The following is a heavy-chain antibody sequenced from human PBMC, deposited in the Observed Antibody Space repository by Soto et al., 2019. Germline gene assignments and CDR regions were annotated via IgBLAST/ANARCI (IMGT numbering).Heavy chain of an antibody. V-gene: IGHV3-30-3*01. CDR3: ARATLLVDY. D-gene: IGHD2-15*01. J-gene: IGHJ4*02. CDR2: ISYDGSNK. Sequence: QVQLVESGGGVVQPGRSLRLSCAASGFTFSSYAMHWVRQAPGKGLEWVAVISYDGSNKYYADSVKGRFTISRDNSKNPLYLQMNSLRAEDTAVYYGARATLLVDYWGQGTLVTVSS. CDR1: GFTFSSYA.